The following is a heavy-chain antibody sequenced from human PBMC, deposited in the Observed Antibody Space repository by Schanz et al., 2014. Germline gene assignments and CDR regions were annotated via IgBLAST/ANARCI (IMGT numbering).Heavy chain of an antibody. V-gene: IGHV1-18*01. CDR3: ARDRRRYCSTASCLHDNWFDP. D-gene: IGHD2-2*01. CDR1: GYAFSDYG. J-gene: IGHJ5*02. Sequence: QVQLEQSGAEVKKPGASVKVSCKTSGYAFSDYGITWVRQAPGQGLQWMGWISAYNGHTDYAQKLQGRVTLTTDTSTSTAYMELRSLRSDDTAVYYCARDRRRYCSTASCLHDNWFDPWGQGTLVIVSS. CDR2: ISAYNGHT.